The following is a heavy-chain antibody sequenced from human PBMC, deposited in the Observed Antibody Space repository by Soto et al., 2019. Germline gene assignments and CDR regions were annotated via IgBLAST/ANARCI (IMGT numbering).Heavy chain of an antibody. CDR3: ARVSGPFAY. CDR2: ISSSGRTI. V-gene: IGHV3-11*01. J-gene: IGHJ4*02. Sequence: QVQLVESGGGLVKPGGSLRLSCAASGFTFSDYYMSWIRQAPGKGLEWVSYISSSGRTIYYADSVKGRFTISKDNPKSSLNMRMNSLQSKDLTVYYCARVSGPFAYWGQRTLVTVCS. CDR1: GFTFSDYY. D-gene: IGHD6-19*01.